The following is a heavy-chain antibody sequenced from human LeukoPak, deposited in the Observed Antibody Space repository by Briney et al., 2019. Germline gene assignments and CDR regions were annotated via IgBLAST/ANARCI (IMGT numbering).Heavy chain of an antibody. V-gene: IGHV4-59*08. J-gene: IGHJ3*02. CDR3: ARLTIAAAGSEGGAFDI. Sequence: SETLSLTCTVSGGSISSYYWSWNRQPPGKGLEWIGYIYYSGSTNYNPSLKSRVTISVDTSKNQFSLKLSSVTAADTAVYYCARLTIAAAGSEGGAFDIWGQGTMVTVSS. CDR2: IYYSGST. CDR1: GGSISSYY. D-gene: IGHD6-13*01.